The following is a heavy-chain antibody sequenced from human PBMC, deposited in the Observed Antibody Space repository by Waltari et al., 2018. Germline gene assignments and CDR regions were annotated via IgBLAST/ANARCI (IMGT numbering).Heavy chain of an antibody. J-gene: IGHJ4*02. CDR3: ARGLGHSGYDSPFDY. CDR2: IIPLFGTA. D-gene: IGHD5-12*01. CDR1: GGTFSSYA. Sequence: QVQLVQSGAEVKKPGSSVKVSCKASGGTFSSYAISWVRQAPGQGLEWMGRIIPLFGTANYAQKFKGRVTITADKATSTAYMELSSLRSEDTAVYYCARGLGHSGYDSPFDYWGQGTLVTVSS. V-gene: IGHV1-69*08.